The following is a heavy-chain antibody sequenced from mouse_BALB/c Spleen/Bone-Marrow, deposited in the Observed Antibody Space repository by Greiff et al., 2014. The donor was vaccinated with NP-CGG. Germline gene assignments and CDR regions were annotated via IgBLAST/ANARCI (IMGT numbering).Heavy chain of an antibody. CDR1: GYTFTSYW. CDR2: INPSNGRT. D-gene: IGHD4-1*02. Sequence: QVQLQQPGAELVKPGASVKLSCKASGYTFTSYWMYWVKQRPGQGLGWIGEINPSNGRTDYNEKFKTKATLTVDSSSSTAYMQLSSLTSEDSAVYYCTSPQLGRDYWGQGTTLTVSS. J-gene: IGHJ2*01. CDR3: TSPQLGRDY. V-gene: IGHV1S81*02.